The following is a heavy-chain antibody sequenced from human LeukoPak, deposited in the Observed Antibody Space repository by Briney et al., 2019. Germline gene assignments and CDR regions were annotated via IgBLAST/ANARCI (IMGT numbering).Heavy chain of an antibody. CDR3: AKDPTTGTTPNWFDP. V-gene: IGHV3-23*01. J-gene: IGHJ5*02. D-gene: IGHD1-1*01. CDR2: ISGSGGST. CDR1: GFTFSSYA. Sequence: GGSLRLSCAASGFTFSSYAMSWVRQAPGKGLEWVSAISGSGGSTYYADSVKGRYTISRDNSKNTLYLQMNSQRAEDTAVYYCAKDPTTGTTPNWFDPWGQGTLVTVSS.